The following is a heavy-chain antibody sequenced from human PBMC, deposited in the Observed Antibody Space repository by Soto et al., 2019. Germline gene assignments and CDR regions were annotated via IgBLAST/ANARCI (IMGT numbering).Heavy chain of an antibody. D-gene: IGHD6-13*01. CDR2: IIPIFGTA. J-gene: IGHJ4*02. CDR3: ARDRTGRAFH. V-gene: IGHV1-69*13. CDR1: GGTFSSYA. Sequence: SVTVSCKSSGGTFSSYAISCARQAPGQGLEWMGGIIPIFGTANYAQKFQGRVTITADESTSTAYMELSSLRSEDTAVYYCARDRTGRAFHWGQGTLVTASS.